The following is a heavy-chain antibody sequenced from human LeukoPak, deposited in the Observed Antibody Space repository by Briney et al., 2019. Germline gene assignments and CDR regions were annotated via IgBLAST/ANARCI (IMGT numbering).Heavy chain of an antibody. J-gene: IGHJ4*02. CDR3: ARDEPRYCSSTTCYTRGFDY. CDR1: GGSISTYY. Sequence: SETLSLTCTVSGGSISTYYWNWIRQPPGKGLEWIGYISYSGSTNYNPSLKSRVTISVDTSKNQFSLKLSSVTAADTAVYYCARDEPRYCSSTTCYTRGFDYWGQGTLVTVSS. V-gene: IGHV4-59*01. CDR2: ISYSGST. D-gene: IGHD2-2*02.